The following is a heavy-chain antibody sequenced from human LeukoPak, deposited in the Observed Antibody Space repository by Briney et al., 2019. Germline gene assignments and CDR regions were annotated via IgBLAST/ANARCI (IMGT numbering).Heavy chain of an antibody. CDR3: ARVPYSSSWPGFDP. D-gene: IGHD6-13*01. Sequence: PSGTLSLTCAVSGGSISSSNWWSWVRQPPGKGLEWIGEIYHSGSTNYNPSLKSRVTISVGKSKNQFSLKLSSVTAADTAVYYCARVPYSSSWPGFDPWGQGTLVTVSS. J-gene: IGHJ5*02. CDR1: GGSISSSNW. CDR2: IYHSGST. V-gene: IGHV4-4*02.